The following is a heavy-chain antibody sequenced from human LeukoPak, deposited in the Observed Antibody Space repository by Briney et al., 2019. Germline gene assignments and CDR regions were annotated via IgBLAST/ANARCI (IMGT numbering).Heavy chain of an antibody. V-gene: IGHV4-59*01. J-gene: IGHJ4*02. CDR3: ARTYYYDSSGIFDY. CDR2: IYYSGST. Sequence: SETLSLTCTVSGGSISSYYWSWIRQPPGKGLEWIGYIYYSGSTNYNPSLKSRVTISVDTSKNQFSLKLSSVTAADTAVYYCARTYYYDSSGIFDYWGQGTLVTVSS. D-gene: IGHD3-22*01. CDR1: GGSISSYY.